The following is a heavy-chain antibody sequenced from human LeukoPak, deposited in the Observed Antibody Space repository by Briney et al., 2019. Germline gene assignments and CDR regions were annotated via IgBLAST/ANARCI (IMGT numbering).Heavy chain of an antibody. CDR2: IYSGGST. J-gene: IGHJ4*02. CDR1: GFTFSSYW. D-gene: IGHD5-12*01. Sequence: PGGSLRLSCAASGFTFSSYWMSWVRQAPGKGLEWVSVIYSGGSTYYADSVKGRFTISRDNSKNTLYLQMNSLRAEDTAVYYCAGYDFGYFDYWGQGTLVTVSS. V-gene: IGHV3-66*01. CDR3: AGYDFGYFDY.